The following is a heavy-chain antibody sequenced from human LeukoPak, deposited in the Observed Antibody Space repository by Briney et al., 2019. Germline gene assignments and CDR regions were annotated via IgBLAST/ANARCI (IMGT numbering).Heavy chain of an antibody. CDR2: IWYDGSNK. J-gene: IGHJ4*02. CDR3: AKDHIVLMVYASYYFDY. D-gene: IGHD2-8*01. CDR1: GFTFSNYG. Sequence: GGFLRLSCAASGFTFSNYGMHWVRQAPGKGLEWVAVIWYDGSNKYYADSVKGRFTISRDNSKNTLYLQMNSLRAEDTAVYYCAKDHIVLMVYASYYFDYWGQGTLVTVSS. V-gene: IGHV3-30*02.